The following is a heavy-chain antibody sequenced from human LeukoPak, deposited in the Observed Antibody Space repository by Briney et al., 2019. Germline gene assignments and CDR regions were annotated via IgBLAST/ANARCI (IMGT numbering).Heavy chain of an antibody. D-gene: IGHD4-17*01. CDR2: ISDSGSTT. V-gene: IGHV3-23*01. CDR3: AKDPSTFLTTGWYFDL. Sequence: GGSLRLSCAASGFTFSSYGMTWVRQVPGKGLEWVSAISDSGSTTHYADSVRGRFTISRDNPKSTLYLQMRSLRAVDTAIYYCAKDPSTFLTTGWYFDLWGRGTLVTVSS. CDR1: GFTFSSYG. J-gene: IGHJ2*01.